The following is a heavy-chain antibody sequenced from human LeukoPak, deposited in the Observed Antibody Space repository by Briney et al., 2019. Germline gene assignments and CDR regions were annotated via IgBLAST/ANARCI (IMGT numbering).Heavy chain of an antibody. J-gene: IGHJ4*02. V-gene: IGHV3-21*01. Sequence: PGGSLRLSCAASGFTFSSYSMNWVRQAPGKGLEWVSSISSSSSYIYYADSVKGRFTISRDNAKNSLYLQMNSLRAEDTAVYYCARDPLYYYYGSGSLYFDYWGQGTLVTVSS. CDR2: ISSSSSYI. CDR1: GFTFSSYS. CDR3: ARDPLYYYYGSGSLYFDY. D-gene: IGHD3-10*01.